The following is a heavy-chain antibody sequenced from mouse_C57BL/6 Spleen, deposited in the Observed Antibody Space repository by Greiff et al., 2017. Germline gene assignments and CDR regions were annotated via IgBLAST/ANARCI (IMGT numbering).Heavy chain of an antibody. CDR1: GFTFTDYY. CDR3: ARYCLLYGSSPWAMDY. D-gene: IGHD1-1*01. CDR2: IRNKANGYTT. J-gene: IGHJ4*01. V-gene: IGHV7-3*01. Sequence: EVKLQESGGGLVQPGGSLSLSCAASGFTFTDYYMSWVRQPPGKALEWLGFIRNKANGYTTEYSASVKGRFTISRDNSQSILYLQMNALRAEDSATYYCARYCLLYGSSPWAMDYWGQGTSVTVSS.